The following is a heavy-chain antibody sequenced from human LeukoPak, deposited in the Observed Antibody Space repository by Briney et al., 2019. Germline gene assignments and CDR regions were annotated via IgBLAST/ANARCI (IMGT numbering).Heavy chain of an antibody. V-gene: IGHV4-34*01. D-gene: IGHD5-18*01. J-gene: IGHJ4*02. Sequence: SETLSLACAVYGGSFSGYYWSWIRQPPGKGLEWIGEINHSGSTNYNPSLKSRVTISVDTSKNQFSLKLSSVTAADTAVYYCARGGGYSYGLDYWGQGTLVTVSS. CDR2: INHSGST. CDR1: GGSFSGYY. CDR3: ARGGGYSYGLDY.